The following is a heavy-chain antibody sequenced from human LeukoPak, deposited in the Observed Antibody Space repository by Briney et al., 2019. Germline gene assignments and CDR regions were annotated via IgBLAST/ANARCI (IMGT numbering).Heavy chain of an antibody. J-gene: IGHJ4*02. CDR1: GYTFTTYG. V-gene: IGHV1-18*01. CDR3: ARADITSFGVVINFDH. CDR2: LSAYNGHT. D-gene: IGHD3-3*01. Sequence: ASVKVSCKASGYTFTTYGIGWVRQAPGQGLEWMGWLSAYNGHTNYAQKLQGRVTMTTDTTTSTAYMEVRSLRSDDTAAYYCARADITSFGVVINFDHWGQGSLVSVSS.